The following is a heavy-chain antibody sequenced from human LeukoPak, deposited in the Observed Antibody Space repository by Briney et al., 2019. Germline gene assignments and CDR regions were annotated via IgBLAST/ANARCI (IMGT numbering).Heavy chain of an antibody. V-gene: IGHV1-18*01. CDR3: ARDASTYYYGSGSY. D-gene: IGHD3-10*01. CDR2: ISAYNGNT. Sequence: ASVTVSFTASGYTFTSYGISWVRQAPGQGLEWMGWISAYNGNTNYAQKLQGRVTMTTDTSTSTAYLELRSLRSADTAVYSCARDASTYYYGSGSYWGQGTLVTVSS. CDR1: GYTFTSYG. J-gene: IGHJ4*02.